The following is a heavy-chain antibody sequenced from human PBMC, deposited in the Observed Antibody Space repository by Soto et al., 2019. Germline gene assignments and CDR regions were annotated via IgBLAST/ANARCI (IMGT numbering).Heavy chain of an antibody. CDR1: GFTFSSYV. J-gene: IGHJ4*02. CDR3: ARHSVGGLLLYYFDY. D-gene: IGHD1-26*01. V-gene: IGHV3-30-3*01. Sequence: QVQLVESGGGVVQPGRSLRLSCAAPGFTFSSYVMHWVRQAPGKGLEWVAVISYDGSNKYYADSVKGRFTISRDNSKNTLYLQMNSLRAEDTAVYYCARHSVGGLLLYYFDYWGQGTLVTVSS. CDR2: ISYDGSNK.